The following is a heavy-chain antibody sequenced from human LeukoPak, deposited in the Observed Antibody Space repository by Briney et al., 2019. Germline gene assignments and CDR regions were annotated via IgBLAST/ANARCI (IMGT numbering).Heavy chain of an antibody. CDR2: IYSGGST. CDR1: GFTFSTYT. Sequence: PGGSLRLSCAASGFTFSTYTMSWVRQAPGKGLEWVSVIYSGGSTYYADSVKGRFTISRDNSKNTLYLQMNSLRAEDTAVYYCARGGCSSTSCYIGYWGQGTLVTVSS. V-gene: IGHV3-53*01. CDR3: ARGGCSSTSCYIGY. D-gene: IGHD2-2*02. J-gene: IGHJ4*02.